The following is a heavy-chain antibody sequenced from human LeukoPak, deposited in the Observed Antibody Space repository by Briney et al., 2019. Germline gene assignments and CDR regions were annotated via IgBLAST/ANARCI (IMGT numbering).Heavy chain of an antibody. J-gene: IGHJ4*02. CDR2: IWYDGSNK. Sequence: PGGSLRLSCAASGFTFSSYGMHWVRQAPGKGLEWVAGIWYDGSNKYYADSVKGRFTISRDTSKNTLYLQMSGPRAEDTALYYCAKDHHGFNPGRGFFDHWGLGTLVTVSS. CDR3: AKDHHGFNPGRGFFDH. V-gene: IGHV3-33*03. CDR1: GFTFSSYG. D-gene: IGHD5-24*01.